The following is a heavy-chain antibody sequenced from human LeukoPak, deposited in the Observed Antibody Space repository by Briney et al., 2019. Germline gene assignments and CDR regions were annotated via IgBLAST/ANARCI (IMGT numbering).Heavy chain of an antibody. CDR3: ARDFVYLTDEDNG. D-gene: IGHD3-9*01. Sequence: PSETLSLTCTVSGASFNSYYWSWLRQPAGKGLEWIGRIHTSGSTDYSPSLQSRVTISIDTSLKQFSLNLSSVTAADTAVYYCARDFVYLTDEDNGWGEGTLVTVSS. CDR2: IHTSGST. CDR1: GASFNSYY. V-gene: IGHV4-4*07. J-gene: IGHJ4*02.